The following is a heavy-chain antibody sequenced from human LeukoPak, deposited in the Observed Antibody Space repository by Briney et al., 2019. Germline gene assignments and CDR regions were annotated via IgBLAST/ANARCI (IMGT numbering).Heavy chain of an antibody. CDR2: IKQDGSEK. V-gene: IGHV3-7*01. Sequence: PGGSLRLSCAASGFTFSSYWMSWVRKAPGKGLEWVANIKQDGSEKYYVDSVKGRFTISRDNAKNSLYLQMNSLRAEDTAVYYCAREHERGDYGDYVHAFDIWGQGTMVTVSS. J-gene: IGHJ3*02. CDR1: GFTFSSYW. CDR3: AREHERGDYGDYVHAFDI. D-gene: IGHD4-17*01.